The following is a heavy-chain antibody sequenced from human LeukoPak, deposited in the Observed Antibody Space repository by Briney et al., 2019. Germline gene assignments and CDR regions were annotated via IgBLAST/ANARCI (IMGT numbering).Heavy chain of an antibody. D-gene: IGHD3-16*01. CDR1: GFTFSSYA. Sequence: GGSLRLSCAASGFTFSSYAMSWVRQAPGEGLEWVSAISGSGGSTYYADSVKGRFTISRDNSKNTLYLQMNSLRAEDTAVYYCVGDTPPGGDFYLDYWGQGTLVIVSS. J-gene: IGHJ4*02. CDR3: VGDTPPGGDFYLDY. V-gene: IGHV3-23*01. CDR2: ISGSGGST.